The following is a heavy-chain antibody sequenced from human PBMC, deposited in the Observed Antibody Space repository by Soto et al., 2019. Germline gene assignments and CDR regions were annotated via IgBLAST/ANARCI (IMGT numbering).Heavy chain of an antibody. CDR1: GYPFTSYG. V-gene: IGHV1-18*01. J-gene: IGHJ3*02. Sequence: ASVKVSCKASGYPFTSYGISWERQAPAQGLEWMGWISAYNGNTNYARKLPGRVTMTTXTYTSTAYMELRSMSSDDTXLDYCARTNPRGHRSLYYDRSAERAFDICGQGTTVTV. D-gene: IGHD3-22*01. CDR3: ARTNPRGHRSLYYDRSAERAFDI. CDR2: ISAYNGNT.